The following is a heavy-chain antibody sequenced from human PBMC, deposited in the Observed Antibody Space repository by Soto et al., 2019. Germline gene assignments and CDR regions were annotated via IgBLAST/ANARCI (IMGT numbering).Heavy chain of an antibody. Sequence: GGSLRLSCTASGFTFSNYAMSWVRQAPGKGLEWVSTINGSDGSTYYADSVKGRFTISRDNSKNTLYLQMNSLRTEDTAVYYCARALDFWSAYFDYWGQGSLVTVSS. CDR1: GFTFSNYA. J-gene: IGHJ4*02. CDR3: ARALDFWSAYFDY. V-gene: IGHV3-23*01. D-gene: IGHD3-3*01. CDR2: INGSDGST.